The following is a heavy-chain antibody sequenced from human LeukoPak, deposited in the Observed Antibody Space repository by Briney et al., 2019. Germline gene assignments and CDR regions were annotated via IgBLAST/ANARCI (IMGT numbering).Heavy chain of an antibody. V-gene: IGHV3-48*02. CDR2: ISSSSSTI. J-gene: IGHJ5*02. Sequence: GGSLRLSCAASGFTFSSYSMNWVRQAPGKGLEWVSYISSSSSTIYYADSVKGRFTISRDNAKNSLYLQMSSLRDEDTAVYYCAREVPYSSSWYIRTNWFDPWGQGTLVTVSS. CDR3: AREVPYSSSWYIRTNWFDP. D-gene: IGHD6-13*01. CDR1: GFTFSSYS.